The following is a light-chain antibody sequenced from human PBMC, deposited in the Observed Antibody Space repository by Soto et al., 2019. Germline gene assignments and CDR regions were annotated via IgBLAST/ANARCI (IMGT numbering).Light chain of an antibody. V-gene: IGLV2-8*01. CDR1: SSDVGAYKY. J-gene: IGLJ3*02. Sequence: QSALTQPPSASGSPGQSVTISCTGTSSDVGAYKYVSWYQQYPGKAPKLMIYEVSKRPSGVPDRFSGSKSDNMASLTVSGLQAEDEADYYCTSYVGSDIWVFGGGTKVTVL. CDR3: TSYVGSDIWV. CDR2: EVS.